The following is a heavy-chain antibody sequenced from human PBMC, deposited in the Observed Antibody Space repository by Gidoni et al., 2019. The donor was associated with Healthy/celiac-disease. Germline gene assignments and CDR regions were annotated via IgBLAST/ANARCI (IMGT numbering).Heavy chain of an antibody. Sequence: EVQLVQSGAEVKKPGESLKISCKGSGYSFTSYWIGWVRQMPGKGLEWMGIIYPGDSDTRYSPSFQGQVTISADKSISTAYLQWSSLKASDTAMYYCARIAMSSGWYEVPSWFDPWGQGTLVTVSS. D-gene: IGHD6-19*01. CDR2: IYPGDSDT. CDR1: GYSFTSYW. J-gene: IGHJ5*02. V-gene: IGHV5-51*01. CDR3: ARIAMSSGWYEVPSWFDP.